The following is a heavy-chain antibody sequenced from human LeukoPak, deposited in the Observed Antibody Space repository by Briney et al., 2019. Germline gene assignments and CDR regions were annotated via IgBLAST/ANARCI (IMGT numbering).Heavy chain of an antibody. CDR2: ICTAGDT. Sequence: VGSLRLSCAASGFTLSDYDMHWVRQATGKGLEWGSAICTAGDTYYTGSVKCRFTISRENAKNTLYLQMNSLRAGDTAVYYCARVAKERVGGVYYFYYWGQGTLVTVSS. CDR3: ARVAKERVGGVYYFYY. V-gene: IGHV3-13*01. CDR1: GFTLSDYD. J-gene: IGHJ4*02. D-gene: IGHD1-1*01.